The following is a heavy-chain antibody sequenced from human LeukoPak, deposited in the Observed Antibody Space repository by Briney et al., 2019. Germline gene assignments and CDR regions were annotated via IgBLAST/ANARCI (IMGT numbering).Heavy chain of an antibody. D-gene: IGHD2-15*01. CDR2: INQDGSEK. J-gene: IGHJ4*02. CDR1: GFTFSSYG. CDR3: VRPELPGWSVLFDF. V-gene: IGHV3-7*01. Sequence: GGTLRLSCAASGFTFSSYGINWVRQAPGKGLEWVANINQDGSEKYYADSVKGRFTISRDNAKNSLYLQMNSLRAEDTAVYFCVRPELPGWSVLFDFWGQGTLVTVSP.